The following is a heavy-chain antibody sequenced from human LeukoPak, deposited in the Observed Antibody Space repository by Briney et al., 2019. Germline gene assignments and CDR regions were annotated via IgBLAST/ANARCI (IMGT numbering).Heavy chain of an antibody. V-gene: IGHV1-8*01. D-gene: IGHD6-13*01. J-gene: IGHJ6*02. CDR2: MNPNIGNT. CDR3: ARGQYSSSWYGFYYYYYGMDV. Sequence: GASVKVSCKASGYTFTSYDINWVRQATGQGLECMGWMNPNIGNTGYAQKFQGRVTMTRNTSISTAYMELSSLRSEDTAVYYCARGQYSSSWYGFYYYYYGMDVWGQGTTVTVSS. CDR1: GYTFTSYD.